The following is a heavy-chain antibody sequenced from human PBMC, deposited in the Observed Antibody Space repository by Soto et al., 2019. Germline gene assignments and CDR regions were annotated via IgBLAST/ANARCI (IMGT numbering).Heavy chain of an antibody. D-gene: IGHD3-10*01. CDR1: GFTFSSYV. CDR2: ISGSGGNT. J-gene: IGHJ6*02. V-gene: IGHV3-23*01. Sequence: EVQLLESGGGLVQPGGSLRVSCAASGFTFSSYVMSWVRQAPGKGLEWVSGISGSGGNTYYADSVKGRFTISRDNSNNTLDLQMNSLRAADTAVYYCAHPYYSGSSYYGMDVWGRGTTVTVSS. CDR3: AHPYYSGSSYYGMDV.